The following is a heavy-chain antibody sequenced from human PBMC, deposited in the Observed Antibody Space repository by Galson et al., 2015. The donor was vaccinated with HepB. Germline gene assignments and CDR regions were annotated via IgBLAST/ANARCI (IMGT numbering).Heavy chain of an antibody. J-gene: IGHJ5*02. CDR2: IIPILGIA. Sequence: SVKVSCKASGSTFSSYTISWVRQAPGQGLEWMGRIIPILGIANYAQKFQGRVTITADKSTSTAYMELSSLRSEDTAVYYCARTAVAGPNWFDPWGQGTLVTVSS. CDR1: GSTFSSYT. D-gene: IGHD6-19*01. CDR3: ARTAVAGPNWFDP. V-gene: IGHV1-69*02.